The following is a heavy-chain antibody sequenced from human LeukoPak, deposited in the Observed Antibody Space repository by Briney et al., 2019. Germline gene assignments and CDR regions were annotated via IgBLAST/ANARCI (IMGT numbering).Heavy chain of an antibody. CDR2: IYHSGST. D-gene: IGHD3-22*01. CDR1: GYSISSGYY. CDR3: ARDCMTYYYESSGLNWFDP. J-gene: IGHJ5*02. Sequence: SETLSLTCAVSGYSISSGYYWGWIWQPPGKGLEWIGSIYHSGSTYYNPSLKSRVTISVDTSKNQFSLKLSSVTAADTAVYYCARDCMTYYYESSGLNWFDPRGQGTLVTVSS. V-gene: IGHV4-38-2*02.